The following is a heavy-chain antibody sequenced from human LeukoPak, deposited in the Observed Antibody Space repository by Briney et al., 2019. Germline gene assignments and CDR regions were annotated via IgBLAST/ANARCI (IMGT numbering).Heavy chain of an antibody. D-gene: IGHD2-2*02. CDR3: ARGDDIVVVPAAIVYYYYGMDV. Sequence: QPGGSLRLSCAASGFTFSSYGMNWVRQAPGKGLEWVSYISSSDSTIYYADSVKGRFTISRDNAKNSLYLQMSSLRAEDTAVYYCARGDDIVVVPAAIVYYYYGMDVWGKGTTVTVSS. V-gene: IGHV3-48*03. CDR1: GFTFSSYG. CDR2: ISSSDSTI. J-gene: IGHJ6*04.